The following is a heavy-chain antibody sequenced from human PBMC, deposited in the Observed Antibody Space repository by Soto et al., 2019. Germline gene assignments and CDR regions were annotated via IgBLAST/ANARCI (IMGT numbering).Heavy chain of an antibody. Sequence: ASVKVSCKVSGYTLTELSMHWVRQAPGKGLEWMGGFDPEDGETIYAQKFQGRVTMTEDTSTDTAYMELSSLRSEDTAVYLCARDRSAGNYFYYGMDVWGQGTTVTVSS. CDR2: FDPEDGET. D-gene: IGHD1-1*01. J-gene: IGHJ6*02. V-gene: IGHV1-24*01. CDR3: ARDRSAGNYFYYGMDV. CDR1: GYTLTELS.